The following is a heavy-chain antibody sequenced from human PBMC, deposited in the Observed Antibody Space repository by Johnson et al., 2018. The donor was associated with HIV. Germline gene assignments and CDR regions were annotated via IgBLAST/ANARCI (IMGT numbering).Heavy chain of an antibody. V-gene: IGHV3-20*04. J-gene: IGHJ3*02. Sequence: VQLVESGGGLVKPGGSLRLSCAASGFTFSDYYMSWVRQAPGKGLEWVSGINWNGVSTAYADSVKGRFTISRDNAKNSLYLQMNSLRAEDTALYYCARVTIFGVTKVDAFDIWGQGTMVTVSS. CDR3: ARVTIFGVTKVDAFDI. CDR2: INWNGVST. D-gene: IGHD3-3*01. CDR1: GFTFSDYY.